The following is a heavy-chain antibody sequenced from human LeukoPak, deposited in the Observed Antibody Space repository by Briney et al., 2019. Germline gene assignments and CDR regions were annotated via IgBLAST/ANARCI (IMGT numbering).Heavy chain of an antibody. CDR2: IYYSGST. Sequence: PSQTLSLTCTVSGGSISSGGYYWSWIRQHPGKGLEWIGYIYYSGSTYYNPSLKSRVTISVDTSKNQFSLKLSSVTAADTAVYYCASKRVITNTFDYWGQGTLVTVSS. CDR3: ASKRVITNTFDY. CDR1: GGSISSGGYY. D-gene: IGHD3-22*01. J-gene: IGHJ4*02. V-gene: IGHV4-30-4*08.